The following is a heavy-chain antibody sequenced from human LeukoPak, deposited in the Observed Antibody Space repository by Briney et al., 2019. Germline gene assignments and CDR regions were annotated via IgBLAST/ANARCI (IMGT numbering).Heavy chain of an antibody. Sequence: SETLSLTCTVSGGSLSSYYWSWIRQPPRKGLEWIGYIYYSGSTNYNPSLKSRVTISVDTSKNQFSLKLSSVTAADTAVYYCAREGGWYNWFDPWGQGTLVTVSS. CDR2: IYYSGST. V-gene: IGHV4-59*01. D-gene: IGHD6-19*01. CDR1: GGSLSSYY. J-gene: IGHJ5*02. CDR3: AREGGWYNWFDP.